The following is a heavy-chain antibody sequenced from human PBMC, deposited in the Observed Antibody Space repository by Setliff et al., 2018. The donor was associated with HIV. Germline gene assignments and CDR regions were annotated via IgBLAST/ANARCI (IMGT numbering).Heavy chain of an antibody. V-gene: IGHV3-23*01. Sequence: PGGSLRLSCAASGFTLNTYAMNWVRQAPGKGLEWVSTISGSGERTFYADSVKGRFTISRDNSKNTLFLQVKSLTAEDTAIYYCGKDSSDWSDGWGQGTLVTVSS. J-gene: IGHJ5*02. CDR2: ISGSGERT. CDR1: GFTLNTYA. CDR3: GKDSSDWSDG. D-gene: IGHD3-22*01.